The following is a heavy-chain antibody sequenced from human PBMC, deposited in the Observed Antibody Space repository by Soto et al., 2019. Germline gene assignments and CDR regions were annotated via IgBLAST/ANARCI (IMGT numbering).Heavy chain of an antibody. CDR2: IDPSDSYT. CDR1: GYSFTSYW. CDR3: ARRLSYYDFWSGYTPYYYGMDV. V-gene: IGHV5-10-1*01. Sequence: GESLKISCKGSGYSFTSYWISWVRQMPGKGLEWMGRIDPSDSYTNYSPSFQGHVTISADKSISTAYLQWSSLKASDTAMYYCARRLSYYDFWSGYTPYYYGMDVSGHGTTVTVSS. J-gene: IGHJ6*02. D-gene: IGHD3-3*01.